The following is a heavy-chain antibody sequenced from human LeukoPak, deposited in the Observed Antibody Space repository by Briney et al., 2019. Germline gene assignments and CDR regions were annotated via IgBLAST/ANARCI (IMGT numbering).Heavy chain of an antibody. V-gene: IGHV3-48*03. J-gene: IGHJ6*02. CDR3: ARDMSKYDILTKAPLLYYYYGMDV. CDR2: ISSSGSTI. D-gene: IGHD3-9*01. Sequence: PGGSLRLSCAASGFTFSSYEMNWVRQAPGKGLEWVSYISSSGSTIYYADSVRGRFTISRDNAKNSLYLQMNSLRAEDTAVYYCARDMSKYDILTKAPLLYYYYGMDVWGQGTTVTVSS. CDR1: GFTFSSYE.